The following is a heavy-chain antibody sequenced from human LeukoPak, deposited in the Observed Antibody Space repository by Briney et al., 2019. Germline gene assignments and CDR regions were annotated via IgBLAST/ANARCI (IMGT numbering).Heavy chain of an antibody. CDR2: IYTSGST. Sequence: SQTLSLTCTVSGGSISSGSYFWSWIRQPAGKGLEWIGRIYTSGSTNYNPSLKSRVTISLDTSKNQFSLNLSSVTAADTAVYYCARTPGYSSSWDENYFDYWGQGTLVTVSS. D-gene: IGHD6-13*01. CDR3: ARTPGYSSSWDENYFDY. V-gene: IGHV4-61*02. CDR1: GGSISSGSYF. J-gene: IGHJ4*02.